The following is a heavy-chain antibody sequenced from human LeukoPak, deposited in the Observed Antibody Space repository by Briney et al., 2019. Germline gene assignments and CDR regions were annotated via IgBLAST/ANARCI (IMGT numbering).Heavy chain of an antibody. CDR3: ADYGSGSYYKNY. D-gene: IGHD3-10*01. CDR1: GYSISSGYY. Sequence: PSETLSLTCSVSGYSISSGYYWGWIRQPPGKGLEWIGSIYYSGSTYYNPSLKSRVTISVDTSKNQFSLKLSSVTAADTAVYYCADYGSGSYYKNYWGQGTLVTVSS. V-gene: IGHV4-38-2*01. CDR2: IYYSGST. J-gene: IGHJ4*02.